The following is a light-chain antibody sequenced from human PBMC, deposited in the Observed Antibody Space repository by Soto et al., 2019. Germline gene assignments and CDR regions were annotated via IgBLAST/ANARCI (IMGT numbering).Light chain of an antibody. CDR3: GTWDSSLSAL. CDR1: SSNIGNND. Sequence: QSVLTQPPSVSAAPGQKVTISCSGSSSNIGNNDVSWYQQLPGTAPKLLIYDNNKRPSGIPDRFSGSKSGTSATLGITGLQTGDEADYYCGTWDSSLSALFGGGTQLTVL. J-gene: IGLJ2*01. V-gene: IGLV1-51*01. CDR2: DNN.